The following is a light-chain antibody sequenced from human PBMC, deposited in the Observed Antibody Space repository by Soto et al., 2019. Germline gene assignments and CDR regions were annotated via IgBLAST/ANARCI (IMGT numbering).Light chain of an antibody. Sequence: QSALTQPPSASGSPGQSVTVYCTGTSSDIGVYNYVSWYQHHPGKAPKLMIYEVSKRPSGVPDRFSGSKSGNTASLTVSGLQAEDEADYYCSSYGGSNNFVFGTGTQLTVL. CDR3: SSYGGSNNFV. J-gene: IGLJ1*01. CDR2: EVS. V-gene: IGLV2-8*01. CDR1: SSDIGVYNY.